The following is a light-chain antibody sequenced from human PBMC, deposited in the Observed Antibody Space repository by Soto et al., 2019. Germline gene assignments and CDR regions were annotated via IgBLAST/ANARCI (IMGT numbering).Light chain of an antibody. CDR3: QQRSNWPPLT. CDR1: QSVSIY. Sequence: DIVLTQSPATLSLSPGERATLSCRASQSVSIYLAWYQQKPGQAPRLLIYDASNRATGIPARFSGSGSGTDFTLTISSLEPEDFAVYYCQQRSNWPPLTFGGGTKVDIK. J-gene: IGKJ4*01. CDR2: DAS. V-gene: IGKV3-11*01.